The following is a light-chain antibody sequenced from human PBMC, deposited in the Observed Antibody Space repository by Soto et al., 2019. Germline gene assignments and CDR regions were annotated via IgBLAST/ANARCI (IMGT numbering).Light chain of an antibody. V-gene: IGKV3-20*01. J-gene: IGKJ2*01. Sequence: EIVLTQSPGTLSLSPGERATLSCRASQRVNVNYLTWYQQKPGQTPRLLIYSSSITATGTPDRCSGSGSGTDFSLTISRREPEDVAVYYCQQYGSSFRYTFGQGTKVEIK. CDR2: SSS. CDR1: QRVNVNY. CDR3: QQYGSSFRYT.